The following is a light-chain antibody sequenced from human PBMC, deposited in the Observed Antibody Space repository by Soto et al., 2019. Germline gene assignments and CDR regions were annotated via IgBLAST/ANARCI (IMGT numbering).Light chain of an antibody. V-gene: IGKV3-15*01. CDR2: GAF. CDR3: HQYTKWPYLN. Sequence: EIVMTQSPATLSVSPGERATLSCRASQSVSSNLAWYQQKPGQAPRLLIYGAFTRATGISGRFSGSGSGKEFTLTISSLQSEDFAVYYCHQYTKWPYLNCGGGTKADI. J-gene: IGKJ4*01. CDR1: QSVSSN.